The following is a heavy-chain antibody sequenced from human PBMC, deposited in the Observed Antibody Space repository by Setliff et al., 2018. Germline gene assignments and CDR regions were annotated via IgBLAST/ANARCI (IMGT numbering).Heavy chain of an antibody. J-gene: IGHJ6*02. CDR3: ARSSSGSPHYYYAMDV. CDR1: GGSFSGYY. D-gene: IGHD3-10*01. CDR2: INHSGST. Sequence: PSETLSLTCAVYGGSFSGYYWSWIRQPPGKGLEWIGEINHSGSTNYNPSLKSRVTISVDTSKNQFSLKLSSVTAADTAVYYCARSSSGSPHYYYAMDVWGQGTTVTVS. V-gene: IGHV4-34*01.